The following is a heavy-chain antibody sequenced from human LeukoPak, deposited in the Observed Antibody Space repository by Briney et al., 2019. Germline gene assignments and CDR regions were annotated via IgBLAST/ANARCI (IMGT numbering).Heavy chain of an antibody. V-gene: IGHV3-23*01. J-gene: IGHJ4*02. D-gene: IGHD4-11*01. Sequence: PGGSLRLSCAASGFPLGTYAMSWVRQAPGKGLEWVSGIGGSGGSTYYADSVKGRFTISRDNSKSTLYLQMNSLRAEDTAVYYCAKDYSIIDYWGQGTLVTVSS. CDR1: GFPLGTYA. CDR2: IGGSGGST. CDR3: AKDYSIIDY.